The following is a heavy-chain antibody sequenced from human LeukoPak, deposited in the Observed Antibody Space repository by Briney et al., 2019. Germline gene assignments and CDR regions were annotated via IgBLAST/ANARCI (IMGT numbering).Heavy chain of an antibody. D-gene: IGHD2-21*02. Sequence: SETLSLTCTVSGGSISSGGYYWSWIRQPPGKGLEWIGYIYHSGSTYYNPSLKSRVTISVDRSKNQFSLKLNSVTAADTAVYYCARVPEGGCGGDCYSFPFYYGMDVWGQGTTVTVSS. CDR3: ARVPEGGCGGDCYSFPFYYGMDV. CDR2: IYHSGST. J-gene: IGHJ6*02. V-gene: IGHV4-30-2*01. CDR1: GGSISSGGYY.